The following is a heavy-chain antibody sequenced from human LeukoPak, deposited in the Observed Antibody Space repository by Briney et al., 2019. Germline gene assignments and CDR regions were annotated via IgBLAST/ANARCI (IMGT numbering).Heavy chain of an antibody. CDR1: GFTFSSYS. D-gene: IGHD6-19*01. CDR2: ISSSSSYI. CDR3: AKVTGSSGWYSSIDY. V-gene: IGHV3-21*01. Sequence: GGSLRLSCAASGFTFSSYSMNWVRQAPGKGLEWVSSISSSSSYIYYADSVKGRFTISRDNAKNSLYLQMNSLRAEDTAVYYCAKVTGSSGWYSSIDYWGQGTLVTVSS. J-gene: IGHJ4*02.